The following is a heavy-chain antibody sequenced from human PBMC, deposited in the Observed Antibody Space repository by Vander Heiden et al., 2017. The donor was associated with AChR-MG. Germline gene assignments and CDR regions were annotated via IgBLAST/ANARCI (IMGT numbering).Heavy chain of an antibody. Sequence: QVQLVQSGAEVTKPGSSVKVSCKTSGGDLSSYAISWVRQAPGQGLEWLGSIIPLFGTANYAQTFLDRGTITADQSTSTVYMELTSLRSEDTAVYFCARRGGYDEFEYWGQGTLVTVSS. V-gene: IGHV1-69*18. J-gene: IGHJ4*02. CDR1: GGDLSSYA. CDR2: IIPLFGTA. D-gene: IGHD5-12*01. CDR3: ARRGGYDEFEY.